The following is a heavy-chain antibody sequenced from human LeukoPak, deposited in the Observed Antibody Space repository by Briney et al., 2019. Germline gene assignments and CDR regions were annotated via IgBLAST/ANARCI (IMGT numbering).Heavy chain of an antibody. CDR1: GYSFTNYW. J-gene: IGHJ4*02. V-gene: IGHV5-51*01. D-gene: IGHD6-19*01. CDR2: IYPGDSDT. CDR3: ARSWVAGYGTVLDY. Sequence: PGESLKISCKGSGYSFTNYWIGWVRQMPGKGLELMCIIYPGDSDTRYSPSFQGQVTISADKSISTAFLQWSSLKASDTAMYYCARSWVAGYGTVLDYWGQGTLVTVSS.